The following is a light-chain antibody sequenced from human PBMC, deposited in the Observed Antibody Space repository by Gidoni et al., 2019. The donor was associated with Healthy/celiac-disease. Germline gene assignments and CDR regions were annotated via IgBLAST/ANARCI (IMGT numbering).Light chain of an antibody. J-gene: IGKJ2*01. CDR3: QQNYSTPPYT. Sequence: DIQMTQSPSSLSASVGDRVTITCRASHSNSSCLNWYQQKPGKAPKLLIHASSSLQSGVPSRFSGSGSGTDFTFTLSSLQPEDFATYYCQQNYSTPPYTFXQXTKLEIK. CDR2: ASS. V-gene: IGKV1-39*01. CDR1: HSNSSC.